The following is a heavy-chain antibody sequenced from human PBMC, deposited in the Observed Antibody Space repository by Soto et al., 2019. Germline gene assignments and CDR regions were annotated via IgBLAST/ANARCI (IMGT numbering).Heavy chain of an antibody. J-gene: IGHJ6*02. D-gene: IGHD1-1*01. V-gene: IGHV1-8*01. CDR2: MNPNSGNT. CDR1: GYTFTSYD. CDR3: ARTGTSTGAPYYYGMDV. Sequence: QVQLVQSGAEVKKPGASVKVSCKASGYTFTSYDINWVRQATGQGLEWMGWMNPNSGNTGYAQKFQGRVTMTRNTSIRTADMELSSLRSEDTAVYYCARTGTSTGAPYYYGMDVWGQGTTVTVSS.